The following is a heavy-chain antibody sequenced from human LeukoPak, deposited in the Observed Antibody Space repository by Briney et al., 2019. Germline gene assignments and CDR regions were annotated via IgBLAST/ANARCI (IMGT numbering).Heavy chain of an antibody. J-gene: IGHJ6*02. Sequence: GSLRLSCAASGFTFSSYAMHWVRQAPGKGLEWVAVLSYDGSNTYHADSVKGRFTISRDNSKNTLYLQMNSLRPEDTAVYYCARVPGIAATAYYYYAMDVWGQGTTVTVSS. D-gene: IGHD6-13*01. CDR1: GFTFSSYA. CDR2: LSYDGSNT. CDR3: ARVPGIAATAYYYYAMDV. V-gene: IGHV3-30-3*01.